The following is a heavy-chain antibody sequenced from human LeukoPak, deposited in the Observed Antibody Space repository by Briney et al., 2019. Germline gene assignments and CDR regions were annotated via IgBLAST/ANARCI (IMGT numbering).Heavy chain of an antibody. CDR2: INGSGGST. V-gene: IGHV3-23*01. J-gene: IGHJ4*02. D-gene: IGHD1-26*01. CDR3: AISGSYYC. Sequence: GGSLRLSCAASGFTFSSYAMSWVRQAPGQGLEWVSAINGSGGSTYYAHTVKGRFTISRDNSKNTLYMQLNSLRAEDTAVYYCAISGSYYCWGQGTLVTASS. CDR1: GFTFSSYA.